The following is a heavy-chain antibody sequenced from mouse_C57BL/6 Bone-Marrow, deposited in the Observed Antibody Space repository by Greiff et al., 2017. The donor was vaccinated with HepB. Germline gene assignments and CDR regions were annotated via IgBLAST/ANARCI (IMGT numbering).Heavy chain of an antibody. V-gene: IGHV1-81*01. J-gene: IGHJ2*01. D-gene: IGHD1-1*01. CDR1: GYTFTSYG. Sequence: QVQLKESGAELPRPGASVKLSCKASGYTFTSYGISWVKQRTGQGLEWIGEIYPRSGNTYYNEKFKGKATLTADKSSSTAYMELRSLTSEDSAVYFCARSDYYGFYFDYWGQGTTLTVSS. CDR3: ARSDYYGFYFDY. CDR2: IYPRSGNT.